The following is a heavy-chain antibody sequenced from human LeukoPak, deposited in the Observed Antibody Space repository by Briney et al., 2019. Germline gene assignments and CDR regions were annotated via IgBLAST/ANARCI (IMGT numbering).Heavy chain of an antibody. CDR3: ARNKEWFGESADAFDI. J-gene: IGHJ3*02. V-gene: IGHV1-18*01. D-gene: IGHD3-10*01. Sequence: ASVKVSCKASGYTFTSYGISWVRQAPGQGLEWMGWISAYNGNTNYAQKLQGRVTMTTDTSTSTAYMELRSLRSDDTAVYYCARNKEWFGESADAFDIWGQGTMVTVSS. CDR2: ISAYNGNT. CDR1: GYTFTSYG.